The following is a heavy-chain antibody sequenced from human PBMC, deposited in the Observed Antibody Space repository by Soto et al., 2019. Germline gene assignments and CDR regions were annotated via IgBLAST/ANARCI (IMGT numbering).Heavy chain of an antibody. J-gene: IGHJ4*02. V-gene: IGHV3-48*01. CDR1: GFTFSSYS. CDR3: ARDEDFCSGDICYSGIDH. D-gene: IGHD2-15*01. Sequence: PGGSLRLSCAASGFTFSSYSMNWVRQAPGKGLQWVSYISYSSNTIYYADSVRGRFTISRDNAKNSLYLQMNSLRAEDTAVYYCARDEDFCSGDICYSGIDHWGQGTLVTVSS. CDR2: ISYSSNTI.